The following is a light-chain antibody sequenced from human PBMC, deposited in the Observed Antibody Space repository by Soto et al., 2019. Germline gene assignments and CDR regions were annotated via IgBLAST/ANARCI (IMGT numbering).Light chain of an antibody. CDR2: KDT. CDR1: VLAKKY. Sequence: SSELTQPSSVSVSPGQTARITCSGDVLAKKYGRWFQQKPGQAPVVVIYKDTERPSGIPARFSGSSSGSTVTLTISGAQLEDEADYYCYSAADNTVGIFGGGTKLTVL. J-gene: IGLJ2*01. CDR3: YSAADNTVGI. V-gene: IGLV3-27*01.